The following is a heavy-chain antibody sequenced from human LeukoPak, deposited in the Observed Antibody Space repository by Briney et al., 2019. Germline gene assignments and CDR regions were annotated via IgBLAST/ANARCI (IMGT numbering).Heavy chain of an antibody. CDR1: GDSVSSNGAS. Sequence: SQTLSLTCAISGDSVSSNGASWNWIRQSPSRGLEWLGRTYYRSQQWHSDYTPSVKGRITLDPDTSKNQFSLQLNSMTPEDTAVYYCGRETDFGVVTNWGQGTLVTVSS. D-gene: IGHD3-3*01. J-gene: IGHJ4*02. CDR3: GRETDFGVVTN. CDR2: TYYRSQQWHS. V-gene: IGHV6-1*01.